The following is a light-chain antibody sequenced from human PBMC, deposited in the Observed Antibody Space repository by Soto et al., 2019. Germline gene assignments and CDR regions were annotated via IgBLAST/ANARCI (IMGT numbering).Light chain of an antibody. CDR3: QPDNSYWT. CDR1: QTISSW. Sequence: SQSLSTVPGPVADRVTITCRASQTISSWLAWYQQKPGKAPRLLIYKASTLEIGVPSRFSGSGSGTEFTLTISSLQPDDAATYYSQPDNSYWTFCQGAKVDIK. V-gene: IGKV1-5*03. J-gene: IGKJ1*01. CDR2: KAS.